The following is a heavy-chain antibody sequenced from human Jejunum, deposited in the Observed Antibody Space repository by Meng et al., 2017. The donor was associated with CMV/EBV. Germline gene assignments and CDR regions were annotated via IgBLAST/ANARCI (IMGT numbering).Heavy chain of an antibody. D-gene: IGHD3-22*01. V-gene: IGHV4-39*07. CDR1: SSYY. J-gene: IGHJ4*02. Sequence: SSYYWSWIRQTPEKGLEWIGSIYHTGRTYDNPSLKSRVTISIDTSRSQFSLKLTSVTAADTAIYYCVRAASRHYDSSGFSGFFDYWGQGSRVTVSS. CDR3: VRAASRHYDSSGFSGFFDY. CDR2: IYHTGRT.